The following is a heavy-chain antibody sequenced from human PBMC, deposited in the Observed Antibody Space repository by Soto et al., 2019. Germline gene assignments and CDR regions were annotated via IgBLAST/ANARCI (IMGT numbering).Heavy chain of an antibody. D-gene: IGHD3-22*01. J-gene: IGHJ5*02. V-gene: IGHV4-39*01. CDR3: SRLFYYDSSGYYPTLPFDP. Sequence: PSETLSLTCTDSRGSISSSSYYWGWIRQPPGKGQEWIGTIYYSGTTYYNPSLKSRVTISVDTSKNQFSLKLSSVTAADMAVYYCSRLFYYDSSGYYPTLPFDPWGQAILVTVFS. CDR2: IYYSGTT. CDR1: RGSISSSSYY.